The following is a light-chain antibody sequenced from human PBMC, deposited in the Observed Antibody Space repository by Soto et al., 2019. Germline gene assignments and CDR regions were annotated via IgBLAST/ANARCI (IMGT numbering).Light chain of an antibody. Sequence: DIQMTQSPSTLSASVGDRVTITCRASQTISSWLAWYQQKPGKAPKLLIYKASTLKSGVPSRFSGSGSGTEFTLTISSLQPDDLATYYCQQSYDYPLTFGGGTKVDI. V-gene: IGKV1-5*03. CDR1: QTISSW. CDR2: KAS. J-gene: IGKJ4*01. CDR3: QQSYDYPLT.